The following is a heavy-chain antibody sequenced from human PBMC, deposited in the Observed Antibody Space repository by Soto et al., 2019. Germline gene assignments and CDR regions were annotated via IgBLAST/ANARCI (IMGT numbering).Heavy chain of an antibody. V-gene: IGHV3-48*02. J-gene: IGHJ6*02. Sequence: GGSLRLSCAASGFKFNIYGMNWVRQAPGKGLEWIAYISSGSTTMYYADSVKGRFAISRDNANNSVFLQLTSLRDDDTAVYYCARCRGPQTVTTGFDPWGQGTTVTVSS. CDR3: ARCRGPQTVTTGFDP. CDR2: ISSGSTTM. CDR1: GFKFNIYG. D-gene: IGHD4-4*01.